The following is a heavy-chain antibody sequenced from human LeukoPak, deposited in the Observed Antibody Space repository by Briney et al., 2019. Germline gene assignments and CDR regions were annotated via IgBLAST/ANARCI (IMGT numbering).Heavy chain of an antibody. CDR1: GFTFSSYG. Sequence: GGSLRLSCAASGFTFSSYGMSWVRQAPGKGLEWVSAISGSGGSTYYADSVKGRFTISRDNSKNTLYLQMNSLRAEDTAVYYCAKDRAPTWDSSGYYSPPDYWGQGTLVTVSS. V-gene: IGHV3-23*01. D-gene: IGHD3-22*01. J-gene: IGHJ4*02. CDR2: ISGSGGST. CDR3: AKDRAPTWDSSGYYSPPDY.